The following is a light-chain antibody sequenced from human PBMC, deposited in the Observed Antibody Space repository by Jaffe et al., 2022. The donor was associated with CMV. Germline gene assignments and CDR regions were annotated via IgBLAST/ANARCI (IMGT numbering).Light chain of an antibody. CDR1: QSLVHSDGNTY. CDR2: KVS. Sequence: DVVMTQSPLSLPVTLGQPASISCRSSQSLVHSDGNTYLNWFQQGPGQSPRRLIHKVSNRDSGVPDRFSGSGSGTDFTLKISRVEAEDVGVYHCMQDTHWPITFGQGTRLEIK. CDR3: MQDTHWPIT. J-gene: IGKJ5*01. V-gene: IGKV2-30*02.